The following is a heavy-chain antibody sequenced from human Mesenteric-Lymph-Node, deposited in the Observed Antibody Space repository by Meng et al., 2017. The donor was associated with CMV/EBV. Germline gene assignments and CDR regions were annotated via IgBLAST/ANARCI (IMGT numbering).Heavy chain of an antibody. CDR3: AKDRDIGVAGPGVLDY. CDR2: ISYDGKDK. D-gene: IGHD6-19*01. Sequence: GESLKISCAASGFTFSRNAMHWVRQAPGKGLEWVAVISYDGKDKSYADPVKGRFTISRDNAKNSLYLQMNSLRAEDTAVYYCAKDRDIGVAGPGVLDYWGQGTLVTVSS. J-gene: IGHJ4*02. CDR1: GFTFSRNA. V-gene: IGHV3-30*04.